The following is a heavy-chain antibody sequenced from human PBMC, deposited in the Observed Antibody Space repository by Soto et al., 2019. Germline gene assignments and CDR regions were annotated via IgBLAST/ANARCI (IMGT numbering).Heavy chain of an antibody. CDR2: ISWNSGSI. V-gene: IGHV3-9*01. J-gene: IGHJ4*02. CDR3: ANSATPRSLDWLLYRSSDYFDY. D-gene: IGHD3-3*01. CDR1: GFTFDDYA. Sequence: EVQLVESGGGLVQPGRSLRLSCAASGFTFDDYAMHWVRQAPGKGLEWVSGISWNSGSIGYADSVKGRFTISRDNAKNSLYLQMNSLRAEDTALYYCANSATPRSLDWLLYRSSDYFDYWGQGTLVTVSS.